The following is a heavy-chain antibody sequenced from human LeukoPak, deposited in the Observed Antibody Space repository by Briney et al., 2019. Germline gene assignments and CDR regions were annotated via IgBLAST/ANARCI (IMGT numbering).Heavy chain of an antibody. Sequence: VSVKVSCKASGYTFTSYGISWVRQAPGQGLEWMGWISAYNGNTNYAQKLQGRVTMTTDTSTSTAYMELRSLRSDDTAVYYCARVTQRDSNLYGMDVWGQGTTVTVSS. CDR1: GYTFTSYG. CDR3: ARVTQRDSNLYGMDV. J-gene: IGHJ6*02. D-gene: IGHD4-11*01. CDR2: ISAYNGNT. V-gene: IGHV1-18*01.